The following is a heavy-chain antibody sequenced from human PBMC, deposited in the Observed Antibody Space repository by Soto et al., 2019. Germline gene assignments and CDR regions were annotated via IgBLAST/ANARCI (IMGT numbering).Heavy chain of an antibody. CDR2: INHSGST. V-gene: IGHV4-34*01. CDR1: GGSFSGYY. D-gene: IGHD3-22*01. Sequence: SETLSLTCAVYGGSFSGYYWSWIRQPPGKGLEWIGEINHSGSTNYNPSLKSRVTISVDTSKNQFSLKLSSVTAADTAVYYCARGGPDDSSGYYPPLFDYWGQGTLVTVS. CDR3: ARGGPDDSSGYYPPLFDY. J-gene: IGHJ4*02.